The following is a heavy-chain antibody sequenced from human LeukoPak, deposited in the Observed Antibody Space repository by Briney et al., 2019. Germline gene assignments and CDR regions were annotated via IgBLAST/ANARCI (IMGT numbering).Heavy chain of an antibody. D-gene: IGHD3-9*01. V-gene: IGHV3-23*01. Sequence: AGGSLRLSCAASGFTFSGYTMNWVRQAPGKGLEWVSAISGSGGSTYYADSVKGRSTISRDNSKNTLYLQMNSLRAEDTAVYYCALRLYDILTTPYGMDVWGQGTTVTVSS. J-gene: IGHJ6*02. CDR2: ISGSGGST. CDR3: ALRLYDILTTPYGMDV. CDR1: GFTFSGYT.